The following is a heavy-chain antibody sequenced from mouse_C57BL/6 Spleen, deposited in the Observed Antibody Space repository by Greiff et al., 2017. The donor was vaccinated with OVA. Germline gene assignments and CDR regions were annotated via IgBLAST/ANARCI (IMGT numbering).Heavy chain of an antibody. V-gene: IGHV1-69*01. D-gene: IGHD3-2*02. Sequence: QVQLQQPGAELVMPGASVKLSCKASGYTFTSYWMHWVTQRPGQGLAWIGEIDPSDSYTNYNQKFKGKSTLTVDKSSSTAYMQLSSLTSEDSAVYYCARGGSGYESYAMDYWGQGTSVTVSS. J-gene: IGHJ4*01. CDR3: ARGGSGYESYAMDY. CDR1: GYTFTSYW. CDR2: IDPSDSYT.